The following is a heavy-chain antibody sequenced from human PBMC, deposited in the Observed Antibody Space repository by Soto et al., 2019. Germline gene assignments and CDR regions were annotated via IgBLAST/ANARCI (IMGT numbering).Heavy chain of an antibody. J-gene: IGHJ5*02. D-gene: IGHD2-15*01. CDR1: GGTFSSYA. V-gene: IGHV1-69*12. CDR2: IIPIFGTA. CDR3: ARELQYCSGGSCYPGWFDP. Sequence: QVQLVQSGAEVKKPGSSVKVSCKASGGTFSSYAISWVRQAPGQGLEWMGGIIPIFGTANYAQKFQGRVTITADESTSTAYRELSSLRSEDTAVYYCARELQYCSGGSCYPGWFDPWGQGTLVTVSS.